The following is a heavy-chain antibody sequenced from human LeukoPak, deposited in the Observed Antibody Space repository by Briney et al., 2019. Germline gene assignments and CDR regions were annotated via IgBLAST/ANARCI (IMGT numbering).Heavy chain of an antibody. CDR3: ARPYYYDSRIDP. D-gene: IGHD3-22*01. CDR1: GGSISSGDYY. J-gene: IGHJ5*02. Sequence: PSETLSLTCTVSGGSISSGDYYWSWIRQPPGKGLEWIGYIYYSGSTYYNPSLKSRVTISVDTSKNQLSLKLTSVTAADTAVYYCARPYYYDSRIDPWGQGTLVTVSS. CDR2: IYYSGST. V-gene: IGHV4-30-4*01.